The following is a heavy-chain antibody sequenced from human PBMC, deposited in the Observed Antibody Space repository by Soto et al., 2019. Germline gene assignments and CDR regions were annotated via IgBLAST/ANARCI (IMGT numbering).Heavy chain of an antibody. CDR2: ISHGGNEK. Sequence: QVQLLESGGGVVQPGRSLRLSCAASGFIFSSYAMHWVRQAPGKGLEWVAVISHGGNEKYYADSVEGRFTISRDNSKNMVYLQMNCLRPEDTAVYYCAKVSSDRGYYYFAMDVWGQGTTGTVAS. D-gene: IGHD3-10*01. J-gene: IGHJ6*02. CDR1: GFIFSSYA. V-gene: IGHV3-30*18. CDR3: AKVSSDRGYYYFAMDV.